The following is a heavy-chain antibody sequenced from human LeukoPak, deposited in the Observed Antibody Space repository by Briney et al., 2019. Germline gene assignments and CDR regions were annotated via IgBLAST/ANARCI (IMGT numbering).Heavy chain of an antibody. D-gene: IGHD2-21*01. CDR2: IAAGGGNT. CDR3: AKGMYGVGGALDY. Sequence: GGSLRLSCAASGFIFRTYGMNWVRQAPGKGLEYVSGIAAGGGNTYYGDSLKGRFTISRDDSKDTLFLQMNSLRVEDTAVYYCAKGMYGVGGALDYWGRGSLVTVSS. V-gene: IGHV3-23*01. CDR1: GFIFRTYG. J-gene: IGHJ4*02.